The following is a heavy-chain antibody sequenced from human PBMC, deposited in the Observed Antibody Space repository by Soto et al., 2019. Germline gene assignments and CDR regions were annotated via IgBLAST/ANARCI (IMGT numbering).Heavy chain of an antibody. CDR2: IYSGGST. J-gene: IGHJ5*02. V-gene: IGHV3-53*01. D-gene: IGHD4-17*01. CDR1: GFTVRSNY. CDR3: ARGVAAYGDCHTRGDGFDP. Sequence: GGSLRLSWAASGFTVRSNYMSWVRQAPGKGLEGVSVIYSGGSTYYADSVKGRFTISRDNSKNTLYLQMNSLRAEDTAVYYCARGVAAYGDCHTRGDGFDPWGQGTLVTVSS.